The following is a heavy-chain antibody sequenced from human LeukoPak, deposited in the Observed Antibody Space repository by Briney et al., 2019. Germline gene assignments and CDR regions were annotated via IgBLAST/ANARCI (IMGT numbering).Heavy chain of an antibody. CDR1: GYTFTGYY. CDR3: ARWWEPSSAFDI. V-gene: IGHV1-2*04. CDR2: INPNSGGT. D-gene: IGHD1-26*01. J-gene: IGHJ3*02. Sequence: ASVKVSCKASGYTFTGYYMHWVRQAPGQGLEWMGWINPNSGGTNYAQKFQGWVTMTWDTSISTAYMELSRLRSDDTAVYYCARWWEPSSAFDIWGQGTMVTVSS.